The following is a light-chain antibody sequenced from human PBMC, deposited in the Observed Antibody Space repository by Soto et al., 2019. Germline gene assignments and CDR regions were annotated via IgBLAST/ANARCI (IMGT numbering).Light chain of an antibody. J-gene: IGLJ1*01. CDR1: SSDVGTWNL. CDR3: CSYANSSSV. CDR2: EGN. V-gene: IGLV2-23*03. Sequence: QSALTQPASVSGSPGQSISISCTGTSSDVGTWNLVSWYQQHPGKAPKLMIYEGNKRPSGVSNRFSGSKSGNTASLTFSGLQTEDEADYYCCSYANSSSVFGTGTKLTVL.